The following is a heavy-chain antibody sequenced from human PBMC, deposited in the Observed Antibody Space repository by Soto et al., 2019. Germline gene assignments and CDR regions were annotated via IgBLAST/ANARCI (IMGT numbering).Heavy chain of an antibody. Sequence: EVQLVESGGGLVQPGGSLRLSCAASGFTFSSYSMNWVRQAPGKGLEWVSYISSSSSTIYYADSVKGRFTISRDNAKNSLYLQMNSLRAEDTAVYYCARVRFLDAPYYYYYYMDVWGKGTTVTVSS. CDR1: GFTFSSYS. CDR2: ISSSSSTI. J-gene: IGHJ6*03. CDR3: ARVRFLDAPYYYYYYMDV. V-gene: IGHV3-48*01. D-gene: IGHD3-3*01.